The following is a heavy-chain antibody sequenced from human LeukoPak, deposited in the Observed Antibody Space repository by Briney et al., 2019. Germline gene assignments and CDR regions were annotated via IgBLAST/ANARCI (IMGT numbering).Heavy chain of an antibody. CDR2: INSDGSST. CDR1: RFTFSSYW. Sequence: GGSLRLSCAASRFTFSSYWMHWVRQAPGKGLVWVSRINSDGSSTSYADSVKGRFTISRDNAKNTLYLQMNSLRAEDTAVYYCAVDFWSGYYTYWGQGTLVTVSS. V-gene: IGHV3-74*01. J-gene: IGHJ4*02. CDR3: AVDFWSGYYTY. D-gene: IGHD3-3*01.